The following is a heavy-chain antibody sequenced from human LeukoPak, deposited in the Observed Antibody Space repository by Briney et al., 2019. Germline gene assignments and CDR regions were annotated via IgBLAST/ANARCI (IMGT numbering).Heavy chain of an antibody. CDR2: FDPEDGET. V-gene: IGHV1-24*01. Sequence: ASVKVSCKVSGYTLTELSTHRVRQAPGKGLEWMGGFDPEDGETIYAQKFQGRVTMTEDTSTDTAYMELSSLRSEDTAVYYRARDQGYYYYMDVWGKGTTVTVSS. CDR3: ARDQGYYYYMDV. J-gene: IGHJ6*03. CDR1: GYTLTELS.